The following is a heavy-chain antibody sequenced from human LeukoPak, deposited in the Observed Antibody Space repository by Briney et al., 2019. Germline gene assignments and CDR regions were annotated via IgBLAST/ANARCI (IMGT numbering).Heavy chain of an antibody. J-gene: IGHJ4*02. CDR3: AKDPGAYYFDY. V-gene: IGHV3-30*18. CDR1: GFPFSSYG. Sequence: PGRSLRLSCAASGFPFSSYGMHWVRQAPGKGLEGVTVISFDGGYENYGDSVKGRFTTSRDNAKNTLYLQMNSLRVEDTSVYYCAKDPGAYYFDYWGQGTLVTVPS. CDR2: ISFDGGYE.